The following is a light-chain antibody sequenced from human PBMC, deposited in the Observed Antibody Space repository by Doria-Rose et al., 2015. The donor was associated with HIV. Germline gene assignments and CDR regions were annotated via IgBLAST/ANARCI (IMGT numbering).Light chain of an antibody. Sequence: TQSPETLSVSPGESATLSCRASQSVSTDLAWYQHKPGQAPRLLIWGASTRATGIPARFSGSGSGTEFTLTISSLQSEDFAIYFCRQYNNWPTFGPGTRLDIK. CDR3: RQYNNWPT. V-gene: IGKV3-15*01. CDR1: QSVSTD. CDR2: GAS. J-gene: IGKJ5*01.